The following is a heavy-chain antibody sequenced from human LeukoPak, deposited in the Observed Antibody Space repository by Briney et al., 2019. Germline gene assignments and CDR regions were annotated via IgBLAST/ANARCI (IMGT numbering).Heavy chain of an antibody. CDR3: ARSYSSSDHYYYYGMDV. D-gene: IGHD6-13*01. Sequence: PSETLSLTCTVSGGSISSYYWNWIRQPPGKGLEWIGYINYIRTTDYNPSLKSRVTISLDTSKNRFSLKLSSVSAADTAMYYCARSYSSSDHYYYYGMDVWGQGTTVTVSS. CDR1: GGSISSYY. V-gene: IGHV4-59*08. J-gene: IGHJ6*02. CDR2: INYIRTT.